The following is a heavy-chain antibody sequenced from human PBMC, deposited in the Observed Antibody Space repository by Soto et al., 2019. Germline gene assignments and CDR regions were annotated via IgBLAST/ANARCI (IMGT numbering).Heavy chain of an antibody. D-gene: IGHD3-3*01. CDR1: GGSISSSSYY. Sequence: QLQLQESGPGLVKPSETLSLTCTVSGGSISSSSYYWGWIRQPPGKGLEWIGSIYYSGSTYYNPSLKRRATISVDTSKNQFSLKVSSVSAADAAVYYCARHGAPYYDFWVGYYTRGGWFDPWGQGTLVTVSS. CDR2: IYYSGST. V-gene: IGHV4-39*01. J-gene: IGHJ5*02. CDR3: ARHGAPYYDFWVGYYTRGGWFDP.